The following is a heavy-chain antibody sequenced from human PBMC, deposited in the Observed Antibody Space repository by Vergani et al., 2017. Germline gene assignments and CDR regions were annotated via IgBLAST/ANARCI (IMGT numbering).Heavy chain of an antibody. V-gene: IGHV3-11*01. J-gene: IGHJ5*02. CDR2: ISRSGSTI. CDR1: RFTFPXXY. D-gene: IGHD2-2*01. Sequence: QVQLVESGGGLVKPGGSLTLSCPPSRFTFPXXYMCFFPPSPAKALELVSYISRSGSTIYYADSVKGRFTISRDNAKNSLYLQMNSLRAEDTAVYYCARILEDCSSTSCYHWFDPWGQGTLVTVSS. CDR3: ARILEDCSSTSCYHWFDP.